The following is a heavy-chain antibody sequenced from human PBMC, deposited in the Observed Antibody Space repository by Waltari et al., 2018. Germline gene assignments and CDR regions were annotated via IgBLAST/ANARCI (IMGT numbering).Heavy chain of an antibody. V-gene: IGHV3-74*01. CDR3: AREPSPDSSGYFYYYMDV. D-gene: IGHD3-22*01. J-gene: IGHJ6*03. CDR1: GFTFIRYW. Sequence: EVQLVESGGGLVQPGGSLRLACAASGFTFIRYWMHWVRQGPGKGLGWVSRINSDGGGTIYADSVKCRFTISRDNAKNTLYLQLNSLRVEDTAVYYCAREPSPDSSGYFYYYMDVWGKGTTVTVSS. CDR2: INSDGGGT.